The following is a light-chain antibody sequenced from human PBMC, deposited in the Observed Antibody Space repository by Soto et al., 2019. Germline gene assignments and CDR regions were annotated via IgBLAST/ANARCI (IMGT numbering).Light chain of an antibody. V-gene: IGKV3-11*01. Sequence: EMGLKQSPVTRSLSTGERATLSCGASQSVTSNYLAWYQQKPGQAPRLLIYDASNRATGIPARFSGSGSGTDFTLTISSLEPEDFAVYYCQQRSNWPPITFGQGTRLEIK. CDR3: QQRSNWPPIT. CDR2: DAS. CDR1: QSVTSNY. J-gene: IGKJ5*01.